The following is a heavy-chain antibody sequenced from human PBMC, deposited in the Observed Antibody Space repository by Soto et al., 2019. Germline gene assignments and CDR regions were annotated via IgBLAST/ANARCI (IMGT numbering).Heavy chain of an antibody. CDR1: GGTFSSYA. CDR3: ARDQWQPLDGEKHNWFDP. CDR2: IIPIFGTA. J-gene: IGHJ5*02. Sequence: ASVKVSCKASGGTFSSYAISWVRQAPGQGLEWMGGIIPIFGTANYAQKFQGRVTITADESTSTAYMELSSLRSEDTAVYYCARDQWQPLDGEKHNWFDPWGQGTLVTVSS. V-gene: IGHV1-69*13. D-gene: IGHD2-21*01.